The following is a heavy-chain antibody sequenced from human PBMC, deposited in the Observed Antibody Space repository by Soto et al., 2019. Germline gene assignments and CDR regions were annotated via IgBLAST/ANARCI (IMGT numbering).Heavy chain of an antibody. J-gene: IGHJ4*02. V-gene: IGHV4-31*03. CDR2: IYYTGST. D-gene: IGHD3-22*01. CDR3: ARDPGSYATSNFGFDY. Sequence: PWETLSLTCTVSGGSTSSGGYYWNWIRQQPGKGLEWIGYIYYTGSTSYSPSLKSRVTMSVDTSKNQFSLNLSSVTAADTAVYYCARDPGSYATSNFGFDYWGQGALVTVSS. CDR1: GGSTSSGGYY.